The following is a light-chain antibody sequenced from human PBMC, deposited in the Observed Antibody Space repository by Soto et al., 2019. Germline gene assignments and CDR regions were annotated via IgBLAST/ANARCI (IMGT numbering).Light chain of an antibody. CDR1: QSVSSN. CDR2: GAS. Sequence: EIVMTQSPATLSVSPGERATLSCRASQSVSSNLAWYQQKPGQAPRLLIYGASTRATGIPARFSGSGSGTEFTLTISSLQSEEFAVYHRQQYNHWPKLTFGGGTNVDIE. CDR3: QQYNHWPKLT. J-gene: IGKJ4*01. V-gene: IGKV3-15*01.